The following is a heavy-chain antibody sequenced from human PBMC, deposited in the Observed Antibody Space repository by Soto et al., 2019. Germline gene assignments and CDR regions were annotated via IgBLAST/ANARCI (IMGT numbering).Heavy chain of an antibody. V-gene: IGHV1-2*02. D-gene: IGHD3-10*01. CDR1: GYTFTGYY. CDR3: ARDEGRITMVRGVINYYCGMDV. J-gene: IGHJ6*02. CDR2: INPNSGGT. Sequence: ASVKVSCKTSGYTFTGYYMHWVRQAPGQGLEWMGWINPNSGGTNYAQKFQGRVTMTRDTSISTAYMELSRLRSDDTAVYYCARDEGRITMVRGVINYYCGMDVWGQGTTVTVSS.